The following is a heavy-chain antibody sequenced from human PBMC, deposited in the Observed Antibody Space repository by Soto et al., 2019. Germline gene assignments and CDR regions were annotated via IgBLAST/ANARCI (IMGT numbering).Heavy chain of an antibody. CDR2: ISTSNGDT. CDR1: GYTFSTYG. CDR3: ARDSAAHGPVFDY. Sequence: ASVNVSCESSGYTFSTYGISWVRQTPGQGLEWMAWISTSNGDTHYAQKVQDRVSMTTDRFTSTAYMELRSLRSDDTAIYYCARDSAAHGPVFDYWGQGTLVTVS. D-gene: IGHD6-13*01. J-gene: IGHJ4*02. V-gene: IGHV1-18*04.